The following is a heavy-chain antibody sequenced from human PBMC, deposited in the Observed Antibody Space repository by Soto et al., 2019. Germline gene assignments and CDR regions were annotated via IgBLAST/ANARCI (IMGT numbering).Heavy chain of an antibody. D-gene: IGHD3-10*01. J-gene: IGHJ6*02. Sequence: QVQLQESGPGLVKPSETMSLSCTVSGGSISSYYWSWFRQSPGKRMERIGYVHHSWGSSYNPSLQGRVAISLDTSKSQFSLKVTSVTATDTAVYYCARQGFGPLHGLVDVWGQGTTVTVSS. CDR1: GGSISSYY. CDR3: ARQGFGPLHGLVDV. V-gene: IGHV4-59*08. CDR2: VHHSWGS.